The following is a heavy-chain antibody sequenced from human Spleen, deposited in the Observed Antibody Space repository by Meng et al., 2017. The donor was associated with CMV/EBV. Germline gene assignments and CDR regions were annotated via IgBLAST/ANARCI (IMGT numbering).Heavy chain of an antibody. V-gene: IGHV3-48*03. J-gene: IGHJ6*01. Sequence: RGSLRLSCAASGFTFSSYEMNWVRQAPGKGLEWVSYISNSGSRIYYADSVKGRFTITRDNARNSLYLQMNSLRAEDTAVYYCARDPHPGAYYYGMDVWGQGTTVTVSS. CDR3: ARDPHPGAYYYGMDV. CDR1: GFTFSSYE. D-gene: IGHD2-8*02. CDR2: ISNSGSRI.